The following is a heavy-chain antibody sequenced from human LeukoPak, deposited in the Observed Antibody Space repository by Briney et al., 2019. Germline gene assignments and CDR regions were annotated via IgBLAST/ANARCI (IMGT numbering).Heavy chain of an antibody. CDR2: IYYSGST. CDR3: ARAVTPSYSSGWENWFDP. CDR1: GDSIRSYY. V-gene: IGHV4-59*01. Sequence: SETLSLTCTVSGDSIRSYYWSWIRQPPGKGLEWIGYIYYSGSTKYNPSLKSRVTISVDTSKNQFSLKLSSVTAADTAVYYCARAVTPSYSSGWENWFDPWGQGTLVTVSS. J-gene: IGHJ5*02. D-gene: IGHD6-19*01.